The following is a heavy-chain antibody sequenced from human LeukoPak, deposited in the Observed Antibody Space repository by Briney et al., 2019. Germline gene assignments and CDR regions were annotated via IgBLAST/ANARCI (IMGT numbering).Heavy chain of an antibody. V-gene: IGHV1-8*01. Sequence: GASVKVSCKASEYTFTSYDINWVRQATGQGLEWMGWMNPNSGNTGYAQKFQGRVTMTRNTSISTAYMELSSLRSEDTAVYYCARGMYSSSWSPIFDYYYYMDVWGKGTTVTVSS. D-gene: IGHD6-13*01. CDR3: ARGMYSSSWSPIFDYYYYMDV. J-gene: IGHJ6*03. CDR2: MNPNSGNT. CDR1: EYTFTSYD.